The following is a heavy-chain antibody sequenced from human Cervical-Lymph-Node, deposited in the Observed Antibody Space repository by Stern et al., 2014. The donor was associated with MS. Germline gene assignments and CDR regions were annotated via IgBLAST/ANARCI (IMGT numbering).Heavy chain of an antibody. CDR1: GYTFNGYW. CDR3: ARRIGCMSYYFDP. Sequence: EVQLVQSGAEVTMPGESLRISCKTSGYTFNGYWVAWVRQMPGKGLEWMGSIFPGDFDTRYSPSFQGQVTISADRATTTVYLQWTSLKASDTAVYYCARRIGCMSYYFDPWGQGTLVTVSS. J-gene: IGHJ5*02. D-gene: IGHD3-22*01. V-gene: IGHV5-51*03. CDR2: IFPGDFDT.